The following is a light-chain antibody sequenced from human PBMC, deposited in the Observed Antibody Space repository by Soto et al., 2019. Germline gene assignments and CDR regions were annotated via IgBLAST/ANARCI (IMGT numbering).Light chain of an antibody. V-gene: IGKV4-1*01. CDR2: WAS. CDR3: QQYYSHPET. Sequence: DIVMTQSPDSLAVSLGEGATINCKSSQSVLYSSNTKNYLAWYQQKPGQPPKLLIHWASTRESGVPDRFRVSGSGTDFTLTISSLQAEDVAVYYGQQYYSHPETFGQGTKVEIK. CDR1: QSVLYSSNTKNY. J-gene: IGKJ1*01.